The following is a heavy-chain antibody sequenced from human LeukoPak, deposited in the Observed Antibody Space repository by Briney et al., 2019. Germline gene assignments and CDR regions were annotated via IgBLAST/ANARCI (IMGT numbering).Heavy chain of an antibody. Sequence: GGSLRLSCAASGFTFSGSSMSWVRQAPGKGLEWVSSISSSSSYIYYADSVKGRFTISRDNAKNSLYLQMNSLRAEDTAVYYCARDPGGSEVNFDYWGQGTLVTVSS. J-gene: IGHJ4*02. V-gene: IGHV3-21*01. CDR2: ISSSSSYI. CDR3: ARDPGGSEVNFDY. D-gene: IGHD1-26*01. CDR1: GFTFSGSS.